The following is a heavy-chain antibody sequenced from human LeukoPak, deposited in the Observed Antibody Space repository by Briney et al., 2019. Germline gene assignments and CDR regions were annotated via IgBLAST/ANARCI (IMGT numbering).Heavy chain of an antibody. CDR3: AKGSTPGNGYFFEY. J-gene: IGHJ4*02. Sequence: PGGSLSLSCAASGFSLTYFAMGWVRQAPGKGLQWLSSITGGGATFYAESVEGRFTISRDSSKDTLYLHMNSLSAEDTGVFYCAKGSTPGNGYFFEYWGQGALLTVSS. CDR1: GFSLTYFA. V-gene: IGHV3-23*01. D-gene: IGHD3-10*01. CDR2: ITGGGAT.